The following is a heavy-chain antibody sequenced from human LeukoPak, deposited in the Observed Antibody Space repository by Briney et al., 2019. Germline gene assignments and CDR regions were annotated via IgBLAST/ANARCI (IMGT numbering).Heavy chain of an antibody. CDR1: GYTFTSYY. V-gene: IGHV1-46*01. Sequence: GASVKVSCKASGYTFTSYYMHWVRQAPGQGLEWMGIINPSGGSTSYAQKFQGRVTITADESTSTAYMELSSLRSEDTAVYYCARDLDDSSGYYYYYYGMDVWGQGTTVTVSS. D-gene: IGHD3-22*01. CDR3: ARDLDDSSGYYYYYYGMDV. CDR2: INPSGGST. J-gene: IGHJ6*02.